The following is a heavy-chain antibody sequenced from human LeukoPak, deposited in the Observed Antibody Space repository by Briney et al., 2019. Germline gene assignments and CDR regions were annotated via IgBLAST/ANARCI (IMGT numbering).Heavy chain of an antibody. Sequence: SETLSLTCTVSGGSISSYYWSWIRQPAGKGLEWIGRIYTSGSTNYNPSLKSRVTMSVDTSKNQFSLKLSSVTAADTAVYYCARDSWRGYSGYDYAYYFDYWGQGTLVTVSS. V-gene: IGHV4-4*07. CDR1: GGSISSYY. CDR2: IYTSGST. CDR3: ARDSWRGYSGYDYAYYFDY. D-gene: IGHD5-12*01. J-gene: IGHJ4*02.